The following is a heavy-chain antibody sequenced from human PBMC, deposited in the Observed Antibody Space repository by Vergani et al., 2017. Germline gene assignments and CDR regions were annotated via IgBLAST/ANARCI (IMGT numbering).Heavy chain of an antibody. CDR3: ARWGNEKRLDS. D-gene: IGHD1-1*01. CDR2: IWYDGSNK. Sequence: QVQLVESEGGVVQPGRSLTLSCVASGFTFRSHGMHWVRQAPGKGLEWVAVIWYDGSNKYYGDSVKGRFTISRDNSKNTLYLQMNSLRVEDTAVYYCARWGNEKRLDSWGQGTLVTVSS. J-gene: IGHJ5*01. V-gene: IGHV3-33*01. CDR1: GFTFRSHG.